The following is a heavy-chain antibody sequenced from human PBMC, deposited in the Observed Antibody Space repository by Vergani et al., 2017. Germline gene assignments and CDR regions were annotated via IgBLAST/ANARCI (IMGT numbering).Heavy chain of an antibody. J-gene: IGHJ6*03. CDR2: IYYSGST. CDR1: GGSISSYY. CDR3: ARHNDPRSYYYMDV. Sequence: QVQLQESGPGLVKPSETLSLTCTVSGGSISSYYWSWIRQPPGKGLEWIGYIYYSGSTNYNPSLKSRVTISVDTSKKQFSLKLSSATAADTAVYYCARHNDPRSYYYMDVWDKGTTVTVSS. V-gene: IGHV4-59*08. D-gene: IGHD2-8*01.